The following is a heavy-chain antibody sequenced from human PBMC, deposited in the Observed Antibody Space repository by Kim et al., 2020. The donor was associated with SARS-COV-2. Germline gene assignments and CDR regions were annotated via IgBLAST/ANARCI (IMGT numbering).Heavy chain of an antibody. Sequence: SETLSLTCTVSGGSISSSTYYWGWIRQPPGKGLEWIGSIYDSGSTYYNPSLKSRVTISVDTSKNQFSLKLSSVTAADTAVYYCATWSGVVTAMVDYWGQGTLVTVSS. D-gene: IGHD2-21*02. CDR2: IYDSGST. V-gene: IGHV4-39*01. J-gene: IGHJ4*02. CDR1: GGSISSSTYY. CDR3: ATWSGVVTAMVDY.